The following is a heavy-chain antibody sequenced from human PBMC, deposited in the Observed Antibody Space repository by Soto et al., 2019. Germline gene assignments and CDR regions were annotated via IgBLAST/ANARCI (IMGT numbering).Heavy chain of an antibody. J-gene: IGHJ3*02. CDR2: ISSSGHYT. V-gene: IGHV3-11*05. CDR3: ARGLMIRGVTKDAFDI. CDR1: GFTVTNKD. D-gene: IGHD3-10*01. Sequence: SLRLSCAGSGFTVTNKDMSWIRQAPGKGLECISYISSSGHYTNYADSMKGRFTISRDNAKNSLYLHINSLRAEDTAVYFCARGLMIRGVTKDAFDIWGQGTMVTVSS.